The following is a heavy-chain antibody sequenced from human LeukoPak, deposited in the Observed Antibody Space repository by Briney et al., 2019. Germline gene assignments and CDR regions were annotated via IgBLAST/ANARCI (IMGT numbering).Heavy chain of an antibody. V-gene: IGHV3-53*01. J-gene: IGHJ4*02. CDR3: ARAGPAAGIDY. D-gene: IGHD6-13*01. CDR2: IYSGGST. Sequence: PGGSLRLSCAASGFTVSSNYMSWVRQAPGKGLEWVSVIYSGGSTYYADSVKGRFTISRDNSKNTLYLQMNSLRAEDMAVYYCARAGPAAGIDYWGQGTLVTVSS. CDR1: GFTVSSNY.